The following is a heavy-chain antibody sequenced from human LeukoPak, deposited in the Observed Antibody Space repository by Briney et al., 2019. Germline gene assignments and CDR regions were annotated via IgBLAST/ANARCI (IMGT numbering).Heavy chain of an antibody. CDR3: ASGRHDYGGNTPRY. D-gene: IGHD4-23*01. Sequence: SETLSLTCTVSGGSISSSSYYWGWIRQPPGKGLEWIGSIYYSGSTYYNPSLMSRVTISVDTSKNQFSLKLSSVTAADTAVYYCASGRHDYGGNTPRYWGQGTLVTVSS. V-gene: IGHV4-39*07. CDR2: IYYSGST. J-gene: IGHJ4*02. CDR1: GGSISSSSYY.